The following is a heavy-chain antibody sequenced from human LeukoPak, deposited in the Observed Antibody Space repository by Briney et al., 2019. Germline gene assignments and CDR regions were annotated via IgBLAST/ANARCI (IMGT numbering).Heavy chain of an antibody. Sequence: PGGSLRLSCAASGFTFSLFTMNWVRQAPGKGLEWVSGINWNGGSTGYADSVKGRFTISRDNAKNSLYLQMNSLRAEDTALYYCARLEYNAFDIWGQGTMVTVSS. D-gene: IGHD2/OR15-2a*01. CDR3: ARLEYNAFDI. CDR1: GFTFSLFT. J-gene: IGHJ3*02. CDR2: INWNGGST. V-gene: IGHV3-20*04.